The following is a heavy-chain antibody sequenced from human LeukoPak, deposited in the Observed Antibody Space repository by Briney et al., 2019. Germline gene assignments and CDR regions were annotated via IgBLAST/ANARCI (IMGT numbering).Heavy chain of an antibody. D-gene: IGHD2-21*01. V-gene: IGHV3-23*01. CDR1: GFTFSSYA. CDR3: AVPDIVGVIGGD. CDR2: ISGSGGST. Sequence: GGSLRLSCAASGFTFSSYAMSWVRQAPGKGLEWVSAISGSGGSTYYADSVKGRFTISRDNSKNTLYLQMNSLRAEDTAVYYCAVPDIVGVIGGDWGQGTLVTVSS. J-gene: IGHJ4*02.